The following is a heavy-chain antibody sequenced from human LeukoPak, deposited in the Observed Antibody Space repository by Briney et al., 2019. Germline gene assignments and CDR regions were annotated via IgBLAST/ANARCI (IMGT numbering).Heavy chain of an antibody. V-gene: IGHV3-13*01. CDR2: IGTGTAGET. Sequence: GGSLRLSCAASGFSLSKYDIHWVRQGTGNGLEWVSVIGTGTAGETYYSDSVKGRFTISRENAKNSLYLQMNSLRVGDTAIYYCARGGTYDILTGYSNDAFDMWGQGTMVTVSS. CDR1: GFSLSKYD. D-gene: IGHD3-9*01. CDR3: ARGGTYDILTGYSNDAFDM. J-gene: IGHJ3*02.